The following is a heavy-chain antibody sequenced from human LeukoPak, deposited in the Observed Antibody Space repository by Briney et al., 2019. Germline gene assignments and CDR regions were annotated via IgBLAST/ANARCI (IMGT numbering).Heavy chain of an antibody. D-gene: IGHD3-10*01. CDR3: ARDRPYYYGSGSYLGYYYYGMDV. CDR1: GGSISSYY. J-gene: IGHJ6*02. Sequence: SETLSLTCTVSGGSISSYYWSWIRQPAGKGLEWIGRIYTSGSTNYNPSLKSRVTMSVDTSKNQFSLKLSSVTAADTAVYYCARDRPYYYGSGSYLGYYYYGMDVWGQGTTVTVSS. V-gene: IGHV4-4*07. CDR2: IYTSGST.